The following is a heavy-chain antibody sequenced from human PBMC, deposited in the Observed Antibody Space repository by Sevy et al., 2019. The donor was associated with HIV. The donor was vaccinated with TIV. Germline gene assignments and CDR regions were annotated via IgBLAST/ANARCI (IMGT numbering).Heavy chain of an antibody. D-gene: IGHD5-12*01. V-gene: IGHV3-53*01. CDR3: LRDTLSGYNV. CDR1: GFSVSTNY. Sequence: GGSLRLSCVVSGFSVSTNYVSWVRQAPGKGLEWVSAIYSGGNTYYADSVKGRFTISRDNSKNTVYLQINGLRAEDTAFYYCLRDTLSGYNVWGQGTLVTDSS. CDR2: IYSGGNT. J-gene: IGHJ4*02.